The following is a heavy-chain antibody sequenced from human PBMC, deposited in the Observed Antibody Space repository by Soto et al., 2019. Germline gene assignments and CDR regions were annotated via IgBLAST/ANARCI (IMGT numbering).Heavy chain of an antibody. CDR3: ARISPLPPAYYDFWSGPMAYYYGMDV. CDR2: IYYSGST. J-gene: IGHJ6*02. Sequence: SETLSLTWTVSGGSISNSSYCWGWIRQPPGKGLEWIGSIYYSGSTYYNPSLKSRVTISVDTSKNQFSLKLSSVTAADTAVYYCARISPLPPAYYDFWSGPMAYYYGMDVWGQGTTVTVSS. D-gene: IGHD3-3*01. V-gene: IGHV4-39*01. CDR1: GGSISNSSYC.